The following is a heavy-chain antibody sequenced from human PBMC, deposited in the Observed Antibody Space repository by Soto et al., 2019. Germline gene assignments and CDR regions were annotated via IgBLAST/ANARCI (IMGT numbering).Heavy chain of an antibody. D-gene: IGHD3-3*01. CDR1: GFTCSNFV. CDR2: ISYDGSPK. Sequence: GGSLGLSCSASGFTCSNFVMHGVRQGPGKGLEWVAVISYDGSPKHYADSVKGRFTISRDNSNKTLFLHMNSLRAEDTAVYYCAAMHYNFWSGSVDYWGQGIQVTVSS. V-gene: IGHV3-30-3*01. J-gene: IGHJ4*02. CDR3: AAMHYNFWSGSVDY.